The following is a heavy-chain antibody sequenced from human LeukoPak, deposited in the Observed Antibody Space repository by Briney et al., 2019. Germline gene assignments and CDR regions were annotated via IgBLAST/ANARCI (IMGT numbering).Heavy chain of an antibody. D-gene: IGHD3-10*01. Sequence: SETLSLTCTVSGGSISSYYWSWVRQPAGKGLEWIGRIYTSGSTNYNPSLNSRVTMSVDTSNNQFSLNLNSVTAADTAVYYCARDAGYNNPYYFDYWGQGTLVTVSS. CDR2: IYTSGST. CDR3: ARDAGYNNPYYFDY. V-gene: IGHV4-4*07. J-gene: IGHJ4*02. CDR1: GGSISSYY.